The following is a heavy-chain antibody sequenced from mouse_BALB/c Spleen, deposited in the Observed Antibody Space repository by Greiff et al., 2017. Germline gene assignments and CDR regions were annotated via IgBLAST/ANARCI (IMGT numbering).Heavy chain of an antibody. V-gene: IGHV14-4*02. CDR3: ARGITTATYAMDY. CDR2: IDPENGDT. D-gene: IGHD1-2*01. Sequence: VHVKQSGAELVRSGASVKLSCTASGFNIKDYYMHWVKQRPEQGLEWIGWIDPENGDTEYAPKFQGKATMTADTSSNTAYLQLSSLTSEDTAVYYCARGITTATYAMDYWGQGTSVTVSS. CDR1: GFNIKDYY. J-gene: IGHJ4*01.